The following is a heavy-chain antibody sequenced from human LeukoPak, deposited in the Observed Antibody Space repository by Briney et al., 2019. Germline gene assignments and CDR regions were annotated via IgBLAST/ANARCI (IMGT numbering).Heavy chain of an antibody. J-gene: IGHJ4*02. D-gene: IGHD2-21*01. V-gene: IGHV3-30*04. CDR2: ISSDGNTK. CDR3: ARERADAIGAFDS. CDR1: GFTFNSHS. Sequence: GRSLSLSCEASGFTFNSHSIDWVRRAPGQGLEWVAVISSDGNTKHYGDSVRGRFTISRGNSKNTLWLQMSSLRAEDTALYYCARERADAIGAFDSWGQGTLVPVSS.